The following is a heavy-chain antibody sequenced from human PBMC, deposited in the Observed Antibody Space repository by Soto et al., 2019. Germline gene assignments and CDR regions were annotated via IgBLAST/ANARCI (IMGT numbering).Heavy chain of an antibody. CDR3: ARVAHFDWLPHYYYGMDV. Sequence: GGSLRLSCAASGFTFSSYWMHWVRQAPGKGLVWVSRINSDGSSTSYADSVKGRFTISRDNAKNTLYLQMNSLRAEDTAVYYCARVAHFDWLPHYYYGMDVWGQGTTVTVSS. J-gene: IGHJ6*02. CDR2: INSDGSST. V-gene: IGHV3-74*01. D-gene: IGHD3-9*01. CDR1: GFTFSSYW.